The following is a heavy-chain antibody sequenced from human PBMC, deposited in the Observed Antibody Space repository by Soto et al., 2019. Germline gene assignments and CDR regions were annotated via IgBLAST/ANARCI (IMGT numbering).Heavy chain of an antibody. J-gene: IGHJ5*02. CDR1: GGSISSGDYY. D-gene: IGHD1-7*01. CDR2: VYYSGST. Sequence: PSETLSLTCTVSGGSISSGDYYWSWIRQPPGKGLEWIGYVYYSGSTYYNPSLKSRVTISVDTSKNQFSLKLSSVTAADTAVYYCARVELELHGGPYNWFDPWGQGTLVTVSS. V-gene: IGHV4-30-4*01. CDR3: ARVELELHGGPYNWFDP.